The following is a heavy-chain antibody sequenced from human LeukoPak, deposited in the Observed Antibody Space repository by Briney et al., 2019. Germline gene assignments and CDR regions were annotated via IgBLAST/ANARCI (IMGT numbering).Heavy chain of an antibody. Sequence: SETLSLTCNVSGGSFSPYYWSWVRQPAGKGLEWIGLIYASGRVSSSGSTNYNPSLKRRVTMSVDPSKKQFSLRLNSVTAADTAVYYCAREKTVLHYYYGMDVWGQGTTVTVSS. V-gene: IGHV4-4*07. CDR1: GGSFSPYY. J-gene: IGHJ6*02. CDR3: AREKTVLHYYYGMDV. CDR2: IYASGRVSSSGST. D-gene: IGHD4-17*01.